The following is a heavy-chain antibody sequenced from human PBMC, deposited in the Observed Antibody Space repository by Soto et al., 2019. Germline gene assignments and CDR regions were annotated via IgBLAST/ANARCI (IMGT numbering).Heavy chain of an antibody. V-gene: IGHV3-30*18. J-gene: IGHJ1*01. D-gene: IGHD2-2*01. CDR1: GFNFSSYG. Sequence: PGGSLRLSCAASGFNFSSYGMHWVRQAPGKGLEWVAVISYDGSNKYYADSVKGRFTISRDNSKNTLYLQMNSLRAEDTAVYYCAKALGYCSSTSCYHPSQHWGQGTLVTVSS. CDR2: ISYDGSNK. CDR3: AKALGYCSSTSCYHPSQH.